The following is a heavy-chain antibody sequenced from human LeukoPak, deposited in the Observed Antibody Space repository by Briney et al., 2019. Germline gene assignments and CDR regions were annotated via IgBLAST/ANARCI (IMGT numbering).Heavy chain of an antibody. J-gene: IGHJ6*03. CDR3: ARASRGYSYGFGDYYYYMDV. V-gene: IGHV3-23*01. D-gene: IGHD5-18*01. CDR1: GFTFSSYA. Sequence: GGSLRLSCAASGFTFSSYAMSWVRQAPGKGLEWVSAISGSGGSTYYADSVKGRFTISRDNSKNTLYLQMNSLRAEDTAVYYCARASRGYSYGFGDYYYYMDVWGKGTTVTISS. CDR2: ISGSGGST.